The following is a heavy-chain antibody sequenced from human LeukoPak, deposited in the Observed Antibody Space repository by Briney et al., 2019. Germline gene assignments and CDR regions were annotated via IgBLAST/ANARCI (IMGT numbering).Heavy chain of an antibody. CDR3: ARASAAAGRSLDL. CDR2: ISGSGGST. CDR1: GFTFSSYA. J-gene: IGHJ6*02. Sequence: GSLRLSCAASGFTFSSYAMSWVRQAPGKGLEWVSAISGSGGSTYYADSVKGRFTISRDNSKNTLYLQMNSLRAEDTAVYFCARASAAAGRSLDLWGQGTTVTVSS. D-gene: IGHD6-13*01. V-gene: IGHV3-23*01.